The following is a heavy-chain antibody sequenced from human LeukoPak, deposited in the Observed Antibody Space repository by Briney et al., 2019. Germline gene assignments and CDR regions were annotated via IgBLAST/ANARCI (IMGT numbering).Heavy chain of an antibody. D-gene: IGHD3-22*01. CDR2: IYHSGST. CDR3: ARDPYYYDSSGYQGAFDI. V-gene: IGHV4-59*12. J-gene: IGHJ3*02. CDR1: GGSISSYY. Sequence: SETLSLTCTVSGGSISSYYWSWIRQPPGKGLEWIGYIYHSGSTYYNPSLKSRVTISVDRSKNQFSLKLSSVTAADTAVYYCARDPYYYDSSGYQGAFDIWGQGTMVTVSS.